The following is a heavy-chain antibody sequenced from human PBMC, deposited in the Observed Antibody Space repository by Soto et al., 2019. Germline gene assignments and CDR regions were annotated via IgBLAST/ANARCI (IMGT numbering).Heavy chain of an antibody. CDR1: GFTFSDYY. Sequence: QVQLVESGGGLVKPGGSLRLSCAASGFTFSDYYMSWIRQAPGKGLEWVSYISRSGSTIYYADSVKGRFTISRDNAKNSLYLQMNSLRAEDTAVYYCARDRITGTTSPSKYAFDIWGQGTMVTVSS. V-gene: IGHV3-11*01. CDR2: ISRSGSTI. J-gene: IGHJ3*02. CDR3: ARDRITGTTSPSKYAFDI. D-gene: IGHD1-7*01.